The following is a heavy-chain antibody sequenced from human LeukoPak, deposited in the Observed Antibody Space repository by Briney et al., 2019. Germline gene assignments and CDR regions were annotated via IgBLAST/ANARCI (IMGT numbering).Heavy chain of an antibody. CDR3: ARGNSYYYFDY. CDR2: LTSSGDDT. CDR1: GFTFSNYA. V-gene: IGHV3-23*01. Sequence: GGSLRLSCAASGFTFSNYAMTWVRQAPGKGLEWVSSLTSSGDDTYYSDSVKGRFTISRDNSRNTLYLHMNSLRAEDTAVYYCARGNSYYYFDYWGQGILVTVSS. D-gene: IGHD4-11*01. J-gene: IGHJ4*02.